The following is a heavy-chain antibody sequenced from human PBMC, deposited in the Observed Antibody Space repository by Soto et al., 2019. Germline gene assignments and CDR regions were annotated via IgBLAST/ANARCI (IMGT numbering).Heavy chain of an antibody. V-gene: IGHV1-69*12. CDR1: GGTFSSYA. CDR3: ARDDGPHYYGSGSYYNGNY. J-gene: IGHJ4*02. CDR2: ISPIFGTA. D-gene: IGHD3-10*01. Sequence: QVQLVQSGAEVKKPGSSVKVSCKASGGTFSSYAISWVRQAPGQGLEWMGGISPIFGTANYAQKFQGRVTITADESTSTAYMELSSLRSEDTAVYYCARDDGPHYYGSGSYYNGNYWGQGTLVTVSS.